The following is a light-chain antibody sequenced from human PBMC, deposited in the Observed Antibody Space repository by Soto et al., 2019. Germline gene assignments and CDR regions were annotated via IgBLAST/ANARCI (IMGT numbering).Light chain of an antibody. Sequence: EIVMTQSPATVPVSPGERVTLSCRASQSVSIDLAWYQQKPGQAPRLLIYGASTRATDIPPSFTGSGSGTEFTLTISSLPSEDIAVYYCQQYNKWPQTFGQGTKVEIK. CDR1: QSVSID. CDR3: QQYNKWPQT. J-gene: IGKJ1*01. V-gene: IGKV3-15*01. CDR2: GAS.